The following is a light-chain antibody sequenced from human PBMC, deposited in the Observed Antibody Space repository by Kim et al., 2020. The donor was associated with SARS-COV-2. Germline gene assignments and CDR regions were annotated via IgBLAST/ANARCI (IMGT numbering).Light chain of an antibody. CDR1: SSNIGSNT. J-gene: IGLJ3*02. CDR3: ATWDDSLNGYWV. Sequence: ELTQPPSASGTPGQRVTISCSGSSSNIGSNTVNWYQQLPGTAPKLLIYSDNLRPSGVPDRFSGSKSGTSASLAISGLQSEDEADYFCATWDDSLNGYWVFGGGTQLTVL. V-gene: IGLV1-44*01. CDR2: SDN.